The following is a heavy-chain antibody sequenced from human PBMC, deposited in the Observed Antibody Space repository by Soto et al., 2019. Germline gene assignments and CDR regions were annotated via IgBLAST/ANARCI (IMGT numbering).Heavy chain of an antibody. Sequence: GGALRLSCASSVFTVSSNDMRCVRHSPGKGLECVHVNYSGGSTDYADSVKGRFTITRDNSKNTVYLQMNSLIAEDTAVYSCARDSVHYYGSGSYYVSYYYGINLWGEG. J-gene: IGHJ6*02. CDR1: VFTVSSND. V-gene: IGHV3-53*01. D-gene: IGHD3-10*01. CDR3: ARDSVHYYGSGSYYVSYYYGINL. CDR2: NYSGGST.